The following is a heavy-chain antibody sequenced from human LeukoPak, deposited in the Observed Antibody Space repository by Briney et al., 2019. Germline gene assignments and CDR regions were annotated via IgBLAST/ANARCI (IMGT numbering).Heavy chain of an antibody. CDR2: ISSSISVI. CDR1: GFTFSSYS. CDR3: ARVGFWIDY. Sequence: AGSLRLSCTASGFTFSSYSMNWIRQAPGKGLEWVSYISSSISVIYYAYSEKGRSTISRDNAKNSLYLQMTSLRADNTAVYYCARVGFWIDYWGQVALVTVSS. D-gene: IGHD1-1*01. V-gene: IGHV3-48*01. J-gene: IGHJ4*02.